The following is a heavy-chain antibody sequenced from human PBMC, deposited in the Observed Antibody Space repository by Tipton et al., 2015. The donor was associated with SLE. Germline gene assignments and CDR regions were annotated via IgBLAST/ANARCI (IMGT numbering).Heavy chain of an antibody. Sequence: QSGVEVKKPGASVKVSCKASGYTFTSYGISWVRQAPGQGLEWMGWISAYNGNTNYAQKLQGRVTMTTDTSTSTAYMELRSLRSDDTAVYYCARFRPSRTKTITIFEHWGQGTLVTVSS. V-gene: IGHV1-18*01. CDR3: ARFRPSRTKTITIFEH. D-gene: IGHD3-3*01. CDR2: ISAYNGNT. CDR1: GYTFTSYG. J-gene: IGHJ1*01.